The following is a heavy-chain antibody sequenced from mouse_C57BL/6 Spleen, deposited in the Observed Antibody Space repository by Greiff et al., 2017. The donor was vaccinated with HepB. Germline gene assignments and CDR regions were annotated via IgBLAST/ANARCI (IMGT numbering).Heavy chain of an antibody. Sequence: QVQLQQSGAELVKPGASVKLSCKASGYTFTSYWMQWVKQRPGQGLEWIGEIDPSDSYTNYNQKFKGKATLTVDTSSSTAYMQLSSLTSEDSAVYYCARRAYYYGSSRGDYWGQGTTLTVSS. CDR1: GYTFTSYW. CDR2: IDPSDSYT. D-gene: IGHD1-1*01. V-gene: IGHV1-50*01. CDR3: ARRAYYYGSSRGDY. J-gene: IGHJ2*01.